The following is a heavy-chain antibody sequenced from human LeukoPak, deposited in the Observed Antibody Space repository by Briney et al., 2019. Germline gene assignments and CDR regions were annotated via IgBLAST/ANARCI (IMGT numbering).Heavy chain of an antibody. J-gene: IGHJ4*02. V-gene: IGHV3-33*01. CDR3: ARDFYCSRTSCYDPSIDY. Sequence: AGGSLRLSCAASGSTFSSYGMHWVRQAPGKGLEWVALMWYDGTNEYYADSVKGRFTISRDNSKNTLYLQMKSLRAEDTAVYYCARDFYCSRTSCYDPSIDYWGQGTLVTVSS. CDR1: GSTFSSYG. CDR2: MWYDGTNE. D-gene: IGHD2-2*01.